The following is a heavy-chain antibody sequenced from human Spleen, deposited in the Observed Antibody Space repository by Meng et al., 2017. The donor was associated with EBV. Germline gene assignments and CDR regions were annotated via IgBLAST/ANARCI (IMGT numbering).Heavy chain of an antibody. CDR3: ARDYSTSTRIFDY. V-gene: IGHV1-69*06. CDR2: LNPMFGAP. CDR1: GGTFRTHD. D-gene: IGHD2/OR15-2a*01. J-gene: IGHJ4*02. Sequence: QVHLVQSGAEVRKPGSSVKVSCKPSGGTFRTHDIKWVRQGPGQGLEWMGRLNPMFGAPNYAQNFQGRVTITRDTSATTAYMELSSLRSEDTAVYYCARDYSTSTRIFDYWGQGPLVTVSS.